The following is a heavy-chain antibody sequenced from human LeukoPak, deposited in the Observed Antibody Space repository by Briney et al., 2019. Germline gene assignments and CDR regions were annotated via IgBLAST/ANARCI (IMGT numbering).Heavy chain of an antibody. D-gene: IGHD5-12*01. CDR2: IRFDGNNK. J-gene: IGHJ4*02. Sequence: PGGSLRLSCAASGFSFSNYGTHWVRQAPGKGLEWVAFIRFDGNNKEYADSVKGRFTISRDNFNNTLYLQMSRLRAEDTAVYYCTVTTILIYNFDSWGQGTLVTVSS. CDR1: GFSFSNYG. CDR3: TVTTILIYNFDS. V-gene: IGHV3-30*02.